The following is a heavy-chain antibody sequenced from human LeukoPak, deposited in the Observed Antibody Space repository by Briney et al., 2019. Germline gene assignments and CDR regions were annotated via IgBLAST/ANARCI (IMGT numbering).Heavy chain of an antibody. J-gene: IGHJ3*02. CDR2: ISVSGDST. CDR1: GFTFSSYA. Sequence: QTGGSLRLSCAASGFTFSSYAMSWVRQAPGKGLELVSAISVSGDSTYYEDSVKGRFTITRVNSKNKLYMQMNSLRAEDTAVYYCAKYYNPDWLAAADADAFDIWGQGTMVTVSS. V-gene: IGHV3-23*01. CDR3: AKYYNPDWLAAADADAFDI. D-gene: IGHD6-13*01.